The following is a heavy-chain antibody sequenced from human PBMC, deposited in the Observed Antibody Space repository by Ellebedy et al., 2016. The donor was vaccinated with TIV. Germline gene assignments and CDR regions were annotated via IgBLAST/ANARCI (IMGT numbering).Heavy chain of an antibody. CDR3: ARAAAAGFFWYFDL. Sequence: AASVKVSCKASGYSFINYAMNGVRQAPGQGLEWMGWINTNTGNPTYAQGFTGRFVFSLDTSVSTAYLHISSLKAEDTAIYYCARAAAAGFFWYFDLWGRGTLVTVSS. D-gene: IGHD6-13*01. V-gene: IGHV7-4-1*02. CDR1: GYSFINYA. CDR2: INTNTGNP. J-gene: IGHJ2*01.